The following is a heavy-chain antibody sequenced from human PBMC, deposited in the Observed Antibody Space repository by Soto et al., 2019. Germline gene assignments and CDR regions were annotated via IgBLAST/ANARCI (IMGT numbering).Heavy chain of an antibody. D-gene: IGHD2-8*01. J-gene: IGHJ5*02. CDR3: SRVGVVQARFDP. CDR1: GYTFTSYG. V-gene: IGHV1-18*01. CDR2: ISADNGNT. Sequence: QVQLVQSGAEVKKPGASVKVSCKASGYTFTSYGISWVRQAPGQGLEWMGWISADNGNTNYAPKLQGRVTMTTDTSTSTAYMLLRSLTSHATSLYYCSRVGVVQARFDPCGQGTLVTVSS.